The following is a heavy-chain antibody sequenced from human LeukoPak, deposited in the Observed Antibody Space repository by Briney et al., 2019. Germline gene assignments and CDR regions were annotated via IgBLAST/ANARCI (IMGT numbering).Heavy chain of an antibody. Sequence: GGSLRLSCAASGFTFSSYSMNWVRQAPGKGLEWVSSISSSSSYIYYADSVKGRFTISRDNAKNSLYLQMNSLRAEDTAVYYCARGRGYSSSSTDMDVWGRGTTVTVSS. CDR1: GFTFSSYS. D-gene: IGHD6-6*01. CDR2: ISSSSSYI. V-gene: IGHV3-21*01. CDR3: ARGRGYSSSSTDMDV. J-gene: IGHJ6*02.